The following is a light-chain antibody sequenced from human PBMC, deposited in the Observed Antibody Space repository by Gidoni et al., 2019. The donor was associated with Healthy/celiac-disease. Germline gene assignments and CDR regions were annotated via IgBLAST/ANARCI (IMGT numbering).Light chain of an antibody. Sequence: QSTLAKSASVSPSPGQSITICCPGTSTDVGGYNNVSWYQQHPGKATKLLIYEVSKRPSGVSTRFSGSYSSNAASLPISALQAADEADYYFSSYTSTSSRVFGGGTQLTVL. CDR1: STDVGGYNN. V-gene: IGLV2-14*01. CDR2: EVS. J-gene: IGLJ3*02. CDR3: SSYTSTSSRV.